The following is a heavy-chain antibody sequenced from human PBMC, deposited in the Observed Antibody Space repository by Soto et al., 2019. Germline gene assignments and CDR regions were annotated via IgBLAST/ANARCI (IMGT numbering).Heavy chain of an antibody. CDR2: IYYSGST. D-gene: IGHD5-12*01. J-gene: IGHJ5*02. Sequence: SETLSLTCTVSGGSVSSGSYYWSWIRQPPGKGLEWIGYIYYSGSTNYNPSLKSRVTISVDTSKNQFSLKLSSMTAADTAVYYCARADSGYGESLGWFDPWGQGTLVTVSS. V-gene: IGHV4-61*01. CDR3: ARADSGYGESLGWFDP. CDR1: GGSVSSGSYY.